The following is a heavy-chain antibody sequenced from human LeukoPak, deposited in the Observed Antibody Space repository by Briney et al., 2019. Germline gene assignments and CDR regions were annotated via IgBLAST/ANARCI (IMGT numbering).Heavy chain of an antibody. D-gene: IGHD6-13*01. CDR2: IRYDGSNK. CDR1: GFTFSSYG. J-gene: IGHJ4*02. CDR3: AKDLSSSWSRVLDY. Sequence: GGSLRLSCAASGFTFSSYGMHWVRQAPGKGLEWVAFIRYDGSNKYYADSVKGRFTISRDNSKNTLYLQMNSLRAEDTAVYYCAKDLSSSWSRVLDYWGQGTLVTVSS. V-gene: IGHV3-30*02.